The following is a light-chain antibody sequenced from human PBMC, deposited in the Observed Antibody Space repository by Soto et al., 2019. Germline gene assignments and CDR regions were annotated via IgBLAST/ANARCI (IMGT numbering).Light chain of an antibody. J-gene: IGLJ1*01. Sequence: QSVLTQPPSASGSPGQSVTISCTGTSSDVGGYNYVSWYQQYPGKAPKLLIYEVTKRPSGVPDRFSGSKSGNTASLTVSGFQIDDEADYYCSSYTTSVRVFGTGTKVTVL. CDR3: SSYTTSVRV. CDR1: SSDVGGYNY. V-gene: IGLV2-8*01. CDR2: EVT.